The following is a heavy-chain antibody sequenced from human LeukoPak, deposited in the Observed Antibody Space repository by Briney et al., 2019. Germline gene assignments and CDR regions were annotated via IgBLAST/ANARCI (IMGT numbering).Heavy chain of an antibody. CDR3: ARGDPTYYYDSTPIDY. CDR2: INHSGST. J-gene: IGHJ4*02. V-gene: IGHV4-34*01. D-gene: IGHD3-22*01. Sequence: SETLSLTCAVYGGSFSGYYWSWIRQPPGKGLEWIGEINHSGSTNYNPSLKSRVTISVDTSKNQFSLKLSSVTAEDTALYYCARGDPTYYYDSTPIDYWGQGTLVTVSS. CDR1: GGSFSGYY.